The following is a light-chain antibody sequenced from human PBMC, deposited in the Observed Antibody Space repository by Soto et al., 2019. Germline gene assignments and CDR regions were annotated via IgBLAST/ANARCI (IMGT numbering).Light chain of an antibody. J-gene: IGKJ1*01. CDR2: WAY. CDR1: QSVLYSSNNKNY. CDR3: QQYYSTPLT. Sequence: DIVMTQSPDSLAVSLGERATINCKSSQSVLYSSNNKNYLAWYKQKPGQPPKLLSYWAYTRESGVPDRFSGSGSGTYFTLTISSLQAEDVAVYYCQQYYSTPLTFGQGTKVEIK. V-gene: IGKV4-1*01.